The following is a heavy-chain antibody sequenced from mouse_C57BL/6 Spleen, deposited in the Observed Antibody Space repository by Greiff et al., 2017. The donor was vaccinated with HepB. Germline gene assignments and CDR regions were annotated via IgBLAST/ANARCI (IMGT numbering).Heavy chain of an antibody. Sequence: EVQLQQSGAELVRPGASVKLSCTASGFNIKDDYMHWVKQRPEQGLEWIGWIDPENGDTEYASKFQGKATITADTSSNTAYLQLSSLPSEDTAVYYCTTPITTVVAPGAMDYWGQGTSVTVSS. J-gene: IGHJ4*01. CDR3: TTPITTVVAPGAMDY. V-gene: IGHV14-4*01. D-gene: IGHD1-1*01. CDR2: IDPENGDT. CDR1: GFNIKDDY.